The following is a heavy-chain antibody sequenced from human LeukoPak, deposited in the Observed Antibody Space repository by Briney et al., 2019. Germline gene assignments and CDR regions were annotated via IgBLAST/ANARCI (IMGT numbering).Heavy chain of an antibody. CDR1: GFTFTSYG. V-gene: IGHV1-18*01. Sequence: GGSLRLSCAASGFTFTSYGISWVRQAPGQGLEWMGWISAYNGNTNYAQKLQGRVTMTTDTSTSTAYMELRSLRSDDTAVYYCARDSSTFGGVIVSSASFDYWGQGTLVTVSS. CDR2: ISAYNGNT. J-gene: IGHJ4*02. CDR3: ARDSSTFGGVIVSSASFDY. D-gene: IGHD3-16*02.